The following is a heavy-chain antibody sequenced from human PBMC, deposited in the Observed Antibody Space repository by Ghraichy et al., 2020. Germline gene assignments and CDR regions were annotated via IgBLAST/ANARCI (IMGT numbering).Heavy chain of an antibody. Sequence: GGSLRLSCAASGVTFSFFWMSWVRQAPGKGLELVSRINNGGTDTDYADSVKGQFIVSRDNAKNTVYLQMNSLTAEDTALYYCARDWVHTMDYWGQGTLVTVSS. J-gene: IGHJ4*02. CDR1: GVTFSFFW. CDR2: INNGGTDT. V-gene: IGHV3-74*01. CDR3: ARDWVHTMDY. D-gene: IGHD3-3*01.